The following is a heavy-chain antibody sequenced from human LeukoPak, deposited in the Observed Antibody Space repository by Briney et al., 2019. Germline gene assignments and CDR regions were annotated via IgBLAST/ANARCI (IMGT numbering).Heavy chain of an antibody. J-gene: IGHJ1*01. CDR3: ARVGSSGWVNEYFQH. CDR2: MNPNSGNT. V-gene: IGHV1-8*01. D-gene: IGHD6-19*01. CDR1: GYTFTSYD. Sequence: ASVKVSCKASGYTFTSYDINWVRQATGQGLEWMGWMNPNSGNTGYAQKFQGRVTMTRNTSISTAYMELSSLRSEDTAVYYCARVGSSGWVNEYFQHWGQGTLVTVSS.